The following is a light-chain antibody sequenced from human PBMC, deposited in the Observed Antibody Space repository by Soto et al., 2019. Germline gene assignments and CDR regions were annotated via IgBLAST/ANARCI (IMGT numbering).Light chain of an antibody. CDR1: QSVSGY. J-gene: IGKJ1*01. V-gene: IGKV3-11*01. CDR3: QQRSNWPWT. Sequence: EIVMTQSPGTRSFYPWGRVTLSCRARQSVSGYLAWYQQKPGQPPRLLIYGAYTRATGIPARFSGSGSGTDFTLTISSLEPEDFAVYYCQQRSNWPWTFGQGTKVDIK. CDR2: GAY.